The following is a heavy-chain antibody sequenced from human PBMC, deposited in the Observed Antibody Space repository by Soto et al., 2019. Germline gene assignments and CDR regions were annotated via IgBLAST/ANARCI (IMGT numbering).Heavy chain of an antibody. V-gene: IGHV1-69*01. J-gene: IGHJ6*02. CDR1: GGTFSSYA. Sequence: QLQLVQSGAEVKKPGSSVKVSCKASGGTFSSYAISWVRQAPGQGLEWMGGIIPIFGTANYAQKFQGRVTITAVESTSTAYMELSSLRSEDTAVYYWARDQGYSGYDPTPYYGMDVWGQGTPVTGSS. CDR3: ARDQGYSGYDPTPYYGMDV. CDR2: IIPIFGTA. D-gene: IGHD5-12*01.